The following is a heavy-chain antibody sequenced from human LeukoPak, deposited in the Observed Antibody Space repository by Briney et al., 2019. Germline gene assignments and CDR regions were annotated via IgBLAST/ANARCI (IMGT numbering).Heavy chain of an antibody. CDR3: AKDPYCSSTSCYDYNWFDP. CDR1: GFTFSSYA. CDR2: ISGSGGST. Sequence: GGSLRLSCAASGFTFSSYAMSWVRQAPGEGLEWVSAISGSGGSTYYADSVKGRFTISRDNSKNTLYLQMNSLRAEDTAVYYCAKDPYCSSTSCYDYNWFDPRGQGTLVTVSS. V-gene: IGHV3-23*01. J-gene: IGHJ5*02. D-gene: IGHD2-2*01.